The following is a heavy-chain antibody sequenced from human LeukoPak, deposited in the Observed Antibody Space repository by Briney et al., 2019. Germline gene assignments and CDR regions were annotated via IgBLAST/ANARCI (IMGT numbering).Heavy chain of an antibody. CDR3: ARHDYVRASAV. D-gene: IGHD3-10*02. J-gene: IGHJ3*01. CDR1: GASISNYY. Sequence: PSETLSLTCTVSGASISNYYWSWIRQPAGKGLEWIGRIFPSGSTNYNPSLRGRVTLSVDMSKNQFSLTLTSVTAADAAVYYCARHDYVRASAVWGHGTMVIVSS. V-gene: IGHV4-4*07. CDR2: IFPSGST.